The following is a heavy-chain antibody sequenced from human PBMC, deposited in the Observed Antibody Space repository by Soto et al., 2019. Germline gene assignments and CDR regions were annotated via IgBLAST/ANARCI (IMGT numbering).Heavy chain of an antibody. Sequence: QAQLLQSGGELKKSGASVKVSCKASGYTFNTYGISWVRQAPGQGLEWMAWISIHNGNTNFAQKFQGRVTLTTDTSTSTANMEMRSLTSDDTSVYYCARMTTVANSHYYIDVWGKGTTVTVSS. V-gene: IGHV1-18*04. CDR1: GYTFNTYG. CDR2: ISIHNGNT. J-gene: IGHJ6*03. CDR3: ARMTTVANSHYYIDV. D-gene: IGHD1-1*01.